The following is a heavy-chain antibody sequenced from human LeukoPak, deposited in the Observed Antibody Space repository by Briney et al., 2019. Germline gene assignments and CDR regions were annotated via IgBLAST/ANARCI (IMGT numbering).Heavy chain of an antibody. J-gene: IGHJ6*02. CDR2: ISSSSSYI. CDR1: GFTFSSYS. Sequence: ASLRLSCAASGFTFSSYSMNWVRQAPGKGLEWVTSISSSSSYIYSADSEKGRFTISRDKAKNSLYLRMNSLRAEDTAVYYCARVYCSSTSCYDDYYYYGMDVWGQGTTVTVSS. V-gene: IGHV3-21*01. CDR3: ARVYCSSTSCYDDYYYYGMDV. D-gene: IGHD2-2*01.